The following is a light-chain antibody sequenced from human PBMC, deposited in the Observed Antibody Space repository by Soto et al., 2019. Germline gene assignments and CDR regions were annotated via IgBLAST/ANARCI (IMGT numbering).Light chain of an antibody. CDR1: QSVSRRY. CDR2: GAS. V-gene: IGKV3-20*01. CDR3: QQYGSSPVT. J-gene: IGKJ4*01. Sequence: EIVLTQSPGTLSLSPGERATLSCRASQSVSRRYLAWYQQKPGQAPRLLIYGASSRATGIPGRFSGSGSGTDFTLTISRLEPEDFAVYYCQQYGSSPVTFSGGTKVDIK.